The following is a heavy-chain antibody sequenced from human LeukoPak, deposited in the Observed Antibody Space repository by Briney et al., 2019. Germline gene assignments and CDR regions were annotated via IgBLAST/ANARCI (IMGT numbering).Heavy chain of an antibody. J-gene: IGHJ3*02. D-gene: IGHD3-16*01. CDR2: IHTSWTT. Sequence: SETLSLTCTVSGGSMSSYYWNFIRQPAGKGLEWIGRIHTSWTTFYNPSLKSRVTMSVDTSKKQFSLKLSSATAADTAVYYCARVLDLSKRGLDAFDIWGQGTMVTVSS. CDR1: GGSMSSYY. CDR3: ARVLDLSKRGLDAFDI. V-gene: IGHV4-4*07.